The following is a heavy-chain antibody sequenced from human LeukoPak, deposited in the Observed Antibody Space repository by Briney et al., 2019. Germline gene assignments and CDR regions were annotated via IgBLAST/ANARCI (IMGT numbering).Heavy chain of an antibody. J-gene: IGHJ4*02. D-gene: IGHD2-2*01. Sequence: GASVKVSCKASGYTFTGYYMHWVRQAPGQGLEWMGWINPNSGGTNYAQKFQGRVAMTRDTSISTAYMELSRLRSDDTAVYYCARGRYCSSTSCSHGDDYWGQGTLVTVSS. CDR1: GYTFTGYY. V-gene: IGHV1-2*02. CDR3: ARGRYCSSTSCSHGDDY. CDR2: INPNSGGT.